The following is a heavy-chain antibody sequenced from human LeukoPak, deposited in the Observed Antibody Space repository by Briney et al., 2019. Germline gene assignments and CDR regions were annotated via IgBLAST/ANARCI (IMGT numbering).Heavy chain of an antibody. CDR1: GYSFTDHY. CDR3: ARLTGNREFDY. Sequence: EASVKVSCKASGYSFTDHYMHWVRQAPGQGLEWMGWINVNSGGTRFPRKFQGRVTMTRDTSISTAYMELSRLRSDDTAVYYCARLTGNREFDYWGQGALVTVSS. V-gene: IGHV1-2*02. D-gene: IGHD7-27*01. CDR2: INVNSGGT. J-gene: IGHJ4*02.